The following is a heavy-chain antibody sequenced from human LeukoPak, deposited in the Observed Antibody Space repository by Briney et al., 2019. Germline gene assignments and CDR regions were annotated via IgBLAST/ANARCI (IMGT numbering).Heavy chain of an antibody. V-gene: IGHV3-23*01. CDR2: ISGSGGST. CDR3: AKDNPDYYDSSGYYYWFDP. D-gene: IGHD3-22*01. Sequence: PGGSLRLSCAASGFTFSSYAMSWVRQAPGKGLEWVSAISGSGGSTYYADSVKGRFTISRDNSKNTLYLQMNSLRAEDTAVYYCAKDNPDYYDSSGYYYWFDPWGQGTLVTVSS. CDR1: GFTFSSYA. J-gene: IGHJ5*02.